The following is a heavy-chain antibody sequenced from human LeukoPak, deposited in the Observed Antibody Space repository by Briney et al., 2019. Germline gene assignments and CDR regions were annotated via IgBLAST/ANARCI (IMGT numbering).Heavy chain of an antibody. CDR3: ARGSDPSGWRLYYFDY. Sequence: PGGSLRLSCAASGFTVSSNYMSWVRQAPGKGLEWVSVIYSGGSTYFADSVKGRFTISRDNSKNTLYLQMNSLRAEDTAVYYCARGSDPSGWRLYYFDYWGQGTLVTVSS. D-gene: IGHD6-19*01. V-gene: IGHV3-66*01. J-gene: IGHJ4*02. CDR2: IYSGGST. CDR1: GFTVSSNY.